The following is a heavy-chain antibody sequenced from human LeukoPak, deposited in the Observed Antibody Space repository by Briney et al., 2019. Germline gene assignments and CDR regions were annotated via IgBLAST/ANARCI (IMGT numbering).Heavy chain of an antibody. CDR2: ISSSSSTI. J-gene: IGHJ6*02. D-gene: IGHD3-3*01. CDR1: GFTFSSYS. CDR3: ARAPYYDFWSGYYGYYYGMDV. Sequence: GRSLRLSCAASGFTFSSYSMNWVRQAPGKGLEWVSYISSSSSTIYYADSVKGRFTISRDNAKNSLYLQMNGLRDEDTAVYYCARAPYYDFWSGYYGYYYGMDVWGQGTTVTVSS. V-gene: IGHV3-48*02.